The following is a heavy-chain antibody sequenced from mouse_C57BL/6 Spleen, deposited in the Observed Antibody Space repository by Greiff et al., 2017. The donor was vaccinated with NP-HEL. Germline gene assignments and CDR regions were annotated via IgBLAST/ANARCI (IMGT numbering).Heavy chain of an antibody. CDR3: AINKENYVSIYGYFDV. V-gene: IGHV1-9*01. J-gene: IGHJ1*03. D-gene: IGHD1-1*01. Sequence: VQLQQSGAELMKPGASVKLSCKATGYTFTGYWIEWVKQRPGHGLEWIGEILPGSGSTNYNEQFKGKATFTADTSSNTAYMQLSSLTTEDSAIYYCAINKENYVSIYGYFDVWGTGTTVTVSS. CDR1: GYTFTGYW. CDR2: ILPGSGST.